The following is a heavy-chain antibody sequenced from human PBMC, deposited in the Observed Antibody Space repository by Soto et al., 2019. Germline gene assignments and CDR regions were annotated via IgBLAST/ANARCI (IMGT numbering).Heavy chain of an antibody. J-gene: IGHJ4*02. CDR1: GFTFSSYW. D-gene: IGHD2-15*01. Sequence: EVQLVESGGGLVQPGGSLRLSCAASGFTFSSYWMNWVRQAPGKGLEWVANIKEDGSEKNYVDSVKGRFIISGDNAEESLFLQMNSVRAEDTAVYYCARGQYGGKGYWGQGTLVTVSS. V-gene: IGHV3-7*03. CDR3: ARGQYGGKGY. CDR2: IKEDGSEK.